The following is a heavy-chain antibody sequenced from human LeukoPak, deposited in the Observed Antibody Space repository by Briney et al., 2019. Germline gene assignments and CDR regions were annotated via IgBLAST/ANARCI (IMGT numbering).Heavy chain of an antibody. CDR1: GGSISSYY. V-gene: IGHV4-59*01. CDR3: ARVSGLGRYFDGLDP. CDR2: IYYSGST. D-gene: IGHD3-9*01. J-gene: IGHJ5*02. Sequence: SETLSLTCTVSGGSISSYYWSWIRQPPGKGLEWIGYIYYSGSTNYNPSLKSRVTISVDTSKNQFSLKLSSVTAADTAVYYCARVSGLGRYFDGLDPWGQGTLVTVSS.